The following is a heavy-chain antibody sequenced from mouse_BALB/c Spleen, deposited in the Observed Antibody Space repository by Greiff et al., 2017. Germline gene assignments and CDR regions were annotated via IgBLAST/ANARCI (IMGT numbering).Heavy chain of an antibody. J-gene: IGHJ3*01. CDR2: IYPGDGDT. Sequence: QVQLKESGAELVRPGSSVKISCKASGYAFSSYWMNWVKQRPGQGLEWIGQIYPGDGDTNYNGKFKGKATLTADKSSSTAYMQLSSLTSEDSAVYFCASGDNWDGSFAYWGQGTLVTVSA. V-gene: IGHV1-80*01. D-gene: IGHD4-1*02. CDR1: GYAFSSYW. CDR3: ASGDNWDGSFAY.